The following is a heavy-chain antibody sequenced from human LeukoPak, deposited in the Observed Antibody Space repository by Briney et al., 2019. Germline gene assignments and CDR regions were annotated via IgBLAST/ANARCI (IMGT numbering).Heavy chain of an antibody. CDR1: GYTFTNYG. CDR2: ISAYNGNK. Sequence: ASVKVSCKASGYTFTNYGISWVRQAPGQGLDWMGWISAYNGNKVYAQELQGRVTMTTDTSTSTAYMELRSLRSDDTAMYYCARDRWSSSSSEGALDIWGQGTMVTVSS. V-gene: IGHV1-18*01. D-gene: IGHD6-6*01. J-gene: IGHJ3*02. CDR3: ARDRWSSSSSEGALDI.